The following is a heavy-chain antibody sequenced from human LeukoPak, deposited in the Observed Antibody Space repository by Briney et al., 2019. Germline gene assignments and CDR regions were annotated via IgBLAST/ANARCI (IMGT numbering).Heavy chain of an antibody. CDR3: ARGDFDDYGDYVDAFEF. Sequence: PGGSLRLSCAAAGFTFSSYWMSWVRQAPGKGLEWAANIKPDGSEKYCVGSVTGRFTISRDNAKNSMYLQMNSLRAEDTAVYYCARGDFDDYGDYVDAFEFWGQGTMVTVSA. CDR1: GFTFSSYW. J-gene: IGHJ3*01. D-gene: IGHD4-17*01. CDR2: IKPDGSEK. V-gene: IGHV3-7*01.